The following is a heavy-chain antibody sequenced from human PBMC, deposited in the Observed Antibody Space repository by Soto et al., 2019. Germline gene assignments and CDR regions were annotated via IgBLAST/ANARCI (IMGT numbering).Heavy chain of an antibody. V-gene: IGHV1-69*01. Sequence: QVQLVQSGAEVKKPGSSVKVSCKASGGTFSSYAISWVRQAPGQGLEWMGGIIPISDTTNYAQKFQGRVTIPAHESTRTAYMELSSLSSEDTAVYYCTRSQGSSTSLEIYYYYDYGMDVWGQGNRVTVSS. CDR3: TRSQGSSTSLEIYYYYDYGMDV. J-gene: IGHJ6*01. CDR1: GGTFSSYA. CDR2: IIPISDTT. D-gene: IGHD2-2*01.